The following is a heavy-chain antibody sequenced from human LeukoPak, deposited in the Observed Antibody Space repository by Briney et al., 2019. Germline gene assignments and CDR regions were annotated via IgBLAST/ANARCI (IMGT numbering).Heavy chain of an antibody. CDR1: GYPISSGYY. D-gene: IGHD6-19*01. CDR3: ARDRLSSGWHTNPWFDP. V-gene: IGHV4-38-2*02. CDR2: IYHSGST. Sequence: SETLSLTCTVSGYPISSGYYWGWIRQPPGKGLEWIGSIYHSGSTYYNPSLKSRVTISVDTSKNQFSLKLSSVTAADTAVYYCARDRLSSGWHTNPWFDPWGQGTLVTFSS. J-gene: IGHJ5*02.